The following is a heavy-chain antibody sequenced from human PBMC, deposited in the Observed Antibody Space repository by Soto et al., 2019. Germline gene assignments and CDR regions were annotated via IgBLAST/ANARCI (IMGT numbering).Heavy chain of an antibody. J-gene: IGHJ6*03. CDR2: INHSGST. CDR1: GGSFSGYY. D-gene: IGHD3-10*01. Sequence: PSETLSLTCAVYGGSFSGYYWSWIRQPPGKGLEWIGEINHSGSTNYNPSLRSRVTISVDTSKNQFSLKLSSVTAADTAVYYCARVLMLRGTIVPEGYSYHMDLWGKGTTVTVSS. V-gene: IGHV4-34*01. CDR3: ARVLMLRGTIVPEGYSYHMDL.